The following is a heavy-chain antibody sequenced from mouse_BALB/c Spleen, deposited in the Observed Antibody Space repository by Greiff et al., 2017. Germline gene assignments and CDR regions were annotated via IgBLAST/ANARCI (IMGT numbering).Heavy chain of an antibody. D-gene: IGHD1-1*02. CDR1: GYTFTDYD. CDR2: IYPGSGST. J-gene: IGHJ2*01. Sequence: VQLQQSGPELVKPGASVKMSCKASGYTFTDYDISWVKQRTGQGLEWIGEIYPGSGSTYYNENFKGKATLTADKSSNPAYIQLISLTSEDTAVYFCAKDYDYFDYWGQGTTLTVSS. V-gene: IGHV1-77*01. CDR3: AKDYDYFDY.